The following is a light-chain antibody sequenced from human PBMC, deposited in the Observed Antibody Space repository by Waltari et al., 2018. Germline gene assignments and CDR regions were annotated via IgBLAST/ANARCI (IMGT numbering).Light chain of an antibody. J-gene: IGLJ3*02. V-gene: IGLV2-14*03. CDR1: SSDVGGYSF. CDR3: STYTTSSALL. CDR2: DVS. Sequence: QSALTQPSSVSGSPGQSTPISRTGTSSDVGGYSFVTWYQQHPGKAPNLMIYDVSKRPSGISNRFSGSKSGNTASLTISGLQTEDEADYFCSTYTTSSALLFGGGTRLTVL.